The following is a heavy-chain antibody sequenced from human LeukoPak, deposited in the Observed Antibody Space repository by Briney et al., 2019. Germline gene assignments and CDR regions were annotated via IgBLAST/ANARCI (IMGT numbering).Heavy chain of an antibody. CDR1: GFTFSSYA. CDR2: ISGSGGST. CDR3: AKDPPFGSSGYYYFYY. D-gene: IGHD3-22*01. V-gene: IGHV3-23*01. Sequence: GGSLRLSCAASGFTFSSYAMSWVRQAPGKGLEWVSAISGSGGSTYYADSVKGRFTISRDNSKNTLYLQMNSLRAEDTAVYYCAKDPPFGSSGYYYFYYWGQGTLVTVSS. J-gene: IGHJ4*02.